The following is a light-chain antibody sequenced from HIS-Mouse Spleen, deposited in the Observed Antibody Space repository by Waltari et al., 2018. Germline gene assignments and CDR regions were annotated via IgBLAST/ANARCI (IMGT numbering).Light chain of an antibody. CDR2: AAS. CDR1: QSISSY. V-gene: IGKV1-39*01. CDR3: QQSYSTPPVT. J-gene: IGKJ4*01. Sequence: DIQMTQSPSSLSASVGDRVTITCRASQSISSYLNWYQQKPGKATKLLIYAASSLKSGVPSRFSGSGSGTDFTLTISSLQPEDFATYYCQQSYSTPPVTFGGGTKVEIK.